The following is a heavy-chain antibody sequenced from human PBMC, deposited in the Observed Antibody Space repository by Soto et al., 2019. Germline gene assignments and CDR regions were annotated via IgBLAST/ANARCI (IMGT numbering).Heavy chain of an antibody. CDR3: AIGYYDSSGYYWPTFDY. Sequence: ASVKVSCKASGGTFSSYAISCVRQAPGQGLEWMGGIIPIFGTANYAQKFQGRVTITADESTSTAYMELSSLRSEDTAVYYCAIGYYDSSGYYWPTFDYWGQGTLVTVSS. CDR1: GGTFSSYA. J-gene: IGHJ4*02. CDR2: IIPIFGTA. V-gene: IGHV1-69*13. D-gene: IGHD3-22*01.